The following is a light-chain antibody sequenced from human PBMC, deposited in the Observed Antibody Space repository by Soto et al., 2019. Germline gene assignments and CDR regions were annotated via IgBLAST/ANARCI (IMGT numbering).Light chain of an antibody. V-gene: IGKV3-20*01. Sequence: EIVLTQSPGTLSLSPGERATLSCRASQSFSSSYLAWYQQKPGQAPRLLIYGASSRATGIPDRFSDSGSGTDFTLTISSLEPEDFAVYYCQHCGSALFTFGPGTKVDVK. CDR3: QHCGSALFT. J-gene: IGKJ3*01. CDR1: QSFSSSY. CDR2: GAS.